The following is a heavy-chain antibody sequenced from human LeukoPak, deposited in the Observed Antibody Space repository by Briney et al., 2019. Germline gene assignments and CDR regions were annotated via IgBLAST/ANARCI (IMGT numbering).Heavy chain of an antibody. CDR1: GCTFSSYS. Sequence: GGALRLSCAASGCTFSSYSMNWVRQAPGKGLEGVSSISSSSSYIYYADSVKGRFTISRDNSKNSLCLQMNSLRAEDTAVYYCARGQSGYSGYDYDYWGQGTLVTVSS. J-gene: IGHJ4*02. CDR3: ARGQSGYSGYDYDY. V-gene: IGHV3-21*01. D-gene: IGHD5-12*01. CDR2: ISSSSSYI.